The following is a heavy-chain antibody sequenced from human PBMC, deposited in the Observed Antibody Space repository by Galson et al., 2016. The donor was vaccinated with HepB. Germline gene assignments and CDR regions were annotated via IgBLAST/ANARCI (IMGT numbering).Heavy chain of an antibody. D-gene: IGHD3-10*01. J-gene: IGHJ4*02. CDR2: IKSDGSST. CDR3: ASSGRSSGSPPGGY. V-gene: IGHV3-74*01. Sequence: SLRLSCAASGFTFSTYWMHWVRQAPGKGLVWVARIKSDGSSTGFAASVKGRFTISRDNAKNTLYLQMNSLGAEDTAVYYCASSGRSSGSPPGGYWGQGILVTVSS. CDR1: GFTFSTYW.